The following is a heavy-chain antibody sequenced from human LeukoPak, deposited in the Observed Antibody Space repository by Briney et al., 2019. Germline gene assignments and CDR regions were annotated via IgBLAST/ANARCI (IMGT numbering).Heavy chain of an antibody. J-gene: IGHJ4*02. Sequence: GGSLRLSCAASGITFSDYYMSWIRQAPGKGLEWVSYISSSSSYTNYAASVKGRFTISRDNAKNSLYLQMNSLRAEDTAVYYCARLRGVTSHLDYWGQGTLVTVSS. CDR1: GITFSDYY. V-gene: IGHV3-11*03. CDR2: ISSSSSYT. D-gene: IGHD4-17*01. CDR3: ARLRGVTSHLDY.